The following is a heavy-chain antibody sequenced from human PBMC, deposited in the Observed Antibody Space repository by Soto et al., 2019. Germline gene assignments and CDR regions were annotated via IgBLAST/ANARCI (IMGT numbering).Heavy chain of an antibody. Sequence: ASVKVSCKASGYTFTSYGISWVRQAPGQGLEWMGWISAYNGNTNYAQKLQGRVTMTTDTSTSTAYMELRSLRSDDTAVYYCAKVRGHHTRDAFAIWGQGTMVTVSS. CDR1: GYTFTSYG. J-gene: IGHJ3*02. CDR2: ISAYNGNT. CDR3: AKVRGHHTRDAFAI. D-gene: IGHD3-10*01. V-gene: IGHV1-18*01.